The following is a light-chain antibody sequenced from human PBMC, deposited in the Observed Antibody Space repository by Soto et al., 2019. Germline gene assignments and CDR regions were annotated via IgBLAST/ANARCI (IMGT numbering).Light chain of an antibody. J-gene: IGKJ5*01. V-gene: IGKV3-20*01. CDR1: QSVSNNY. CDR3: QQYGSSPIT. CDR2: GAS. Sequence: IVLTQSPGTLSLSPGERATLSCRSSQSVSNNYLAWYQQKPGQAPRLXIYGASSRATGIPDRFSGSGSGTDFTLTISRLEPEDFAVYYCQQYGSSPITFGQGTRLEIK.